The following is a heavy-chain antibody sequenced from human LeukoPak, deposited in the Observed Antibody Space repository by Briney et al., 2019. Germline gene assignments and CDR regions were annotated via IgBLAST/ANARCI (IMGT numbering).Heavy chain of an antibody. CDR1: GGSISSSSYY. CDR2: IYYSGST. Sequence: SETLSLTRTVSGGSISSSSYYWGWIRQPPGKGLEWIGSIYYSGSTYYNPSLKSRVTISVDTSKNQFSLKLSSVTAADTAVYYCARAFSVSAWFDPWGQGTLVTVSS. D-gene: IGHD3-10*01. CDR3: ARAFSVSAWFDP. J-gene: IGHJ5*02. V-gene: IGHV4-39*01.